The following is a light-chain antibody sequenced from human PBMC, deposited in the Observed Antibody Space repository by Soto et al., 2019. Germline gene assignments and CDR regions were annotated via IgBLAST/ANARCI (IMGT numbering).Light chain of an antibody. CDR1: QSVSSD. Sequence: EIVMTQSPATLSVSPGERATLSCRASQSVSSDLAWYQQKPGQAPRLLIYGASTRDTGIPDRVSGSGSGTEVTLTISSLQSEDFAVYYCQQYNNWPWTFGQGTKVDIK. V-gene: IGKV3-15*01. CDR3: QQYNNWPWT. CDR2: GAS. J-gene: IGKJ1*01.